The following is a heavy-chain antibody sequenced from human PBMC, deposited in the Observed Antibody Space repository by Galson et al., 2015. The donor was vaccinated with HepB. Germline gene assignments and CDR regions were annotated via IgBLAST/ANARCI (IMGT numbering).Heavy chain of an antibody. CDR1: GFTVSNNY. J-gene: IGHJ6*02. CDR2: MSGGGIT. V-gene: IGHV3-53*01. Sequence: SLRLSCAASGFTVSNNYMSWVRQAPGKGLEWVSVMSGGGITYYADSVRGRFTISRDNSKNTVYLQMTSLRAEDTAVYYCARDPYCPGDGSCPEAAWGQGTTVTVSS. D-gene: IGHD2-8*02. CDR3: ARDPYCPGDGSCPEAA.